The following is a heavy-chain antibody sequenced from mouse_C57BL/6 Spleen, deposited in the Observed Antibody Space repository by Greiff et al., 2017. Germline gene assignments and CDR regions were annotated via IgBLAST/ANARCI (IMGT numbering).Heavy chain of an antibody. CDR2: IDPETGGT. D-gene: IGHD1-1*01. Sequence: QVQLQQSGAELVRPGASVTLSCKASGYTFTDYEMHWVKQTPVHGLEWIGAIDPETGGTAYNQKFKGKAILTADKSSSTAYMELRSVTSEDSAVYYCTRGHYGSSYGFAYWGQGTLVTVSA. J-gene: IGHJ3*01. CDR3: TRGHYGSSYGFAY. CDR1: GYTFTDYE. V-gene: IGHV1-15*01.